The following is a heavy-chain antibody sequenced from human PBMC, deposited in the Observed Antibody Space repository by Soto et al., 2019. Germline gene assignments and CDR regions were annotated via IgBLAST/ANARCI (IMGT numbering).Heavy chain of an antibody. CDR1: GFTFSSYA. D-gene: IGHD6-13*01. V-gene: IGHV3-23*01. CDR2: ISGSGGST. J-gene: IGHJ4*02. Sequence: GGSLRLSCAASGFTFSSYAMSWVRQAPGKGLEWVSAISGSGGSTYYADSVKGRFTISRDNSKNTLYLQMNSLRAEDTAVYYCAKAWKHYSSNMYYFDYWGQGTLVTVSS. CDR3: AKAWKHYSSNMYYFDY.